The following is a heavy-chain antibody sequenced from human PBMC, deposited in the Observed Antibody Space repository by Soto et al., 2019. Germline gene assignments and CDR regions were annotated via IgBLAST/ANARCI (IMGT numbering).Heavy chain of an antibody. CDR1: GYTFTSYG. CDR3: ARDLLPYSSGWTLFDY. CDR2: ISAYNGNT. J-gene: IGHJ4*02. D-gene: IGHD6-19*01. Sequence: QVQLVQSGAEVKKPGASVKVSCKASGYTFTSYGISWVRQAPGQGLEWMGWISAYNGNTNYAQKLQGRVTMTTDTTTSTAYMELRSLRSDDTAVYYCARDLLPYSSGWTLFDYWGQGTLVTVSS. V-gene: IGHV1-18*01.